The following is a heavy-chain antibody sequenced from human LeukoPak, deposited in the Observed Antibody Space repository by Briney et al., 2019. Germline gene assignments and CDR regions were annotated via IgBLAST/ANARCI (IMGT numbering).Heavy chain of an antibody. CDR1: GFTFSSYS. CDR2: ISSSSSTI. Sequence: PGGSLRLSCAASGFTFSSYSMNWVRQAPGKGLEWVSYISSSSSTIYYADSVKGRFTLSRDNAKNSLYLQMNSLRAEDTAVYYCARGFRVFDYWGQGTLVTVSS. J-gene: IGHJ4*02. CDR3: ARGFRVFDY. V-gene: IGHV3-48*01.